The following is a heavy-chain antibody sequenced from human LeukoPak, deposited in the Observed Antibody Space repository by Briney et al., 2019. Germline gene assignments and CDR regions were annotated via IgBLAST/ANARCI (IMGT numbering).Heavy chain of an antibody. V-gene: IGHV4-34*01. CDR2: INHSGST. CDR1: GGSFSGYC. D-gene: IGHD3-3*01. Sequence: PSETLSLTCAVYGGSFSGYCWSWMRQPPGKGLEWIGEINHSGSTNYNPSLKSRVTISVDTSKNQFSLKLSSVTAADTAVYYCARDTDPYYGFWSGHNWFDPWGQGTLVTVSS. CDR3: ARDTDPYYGFWSGHNWFDP. J-gene: IGHJ5*02.